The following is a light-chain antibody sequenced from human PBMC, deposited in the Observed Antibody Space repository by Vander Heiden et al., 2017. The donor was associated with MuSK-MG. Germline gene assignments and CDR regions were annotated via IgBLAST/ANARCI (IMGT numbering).Light chain of an antibody. CDR3: QQSDSTLIT. Sequence: DIQMTQSPSSLSASVGDRVTITCRTSQSISNYLNWYQQKPGKAPKLLIYGTTSLQSGVPSRFSGGGSGTDFTLTISRLQPEDSATYYCQQSDSTLITFGGGTKLEIK. CDR2: GTT. J-gene: IGKJ4*01. CDR1: QSISNY. V-gene: IGKV1-39*01.